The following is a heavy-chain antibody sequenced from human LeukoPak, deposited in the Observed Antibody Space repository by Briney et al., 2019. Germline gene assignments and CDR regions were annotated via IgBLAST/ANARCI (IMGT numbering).Heavy chain of an antibody. Sequence: QSGGSLRLSCAASGFTFSSYAMSWVRQAPGKGLEWVSYISSSGSTIYYADSVKGRFTISRDNSKNTLYLQMNSLRAENTAVYYCARDPGYNYMFDYWGQGTLVTVSS. V-gene: IGHV3-48*01. CDR3: ARDPGYNYMFDY. J-gene: IGHJ4*02. CDR1: GFTFSSYA. CDR2: ISSSGSTI. D-gene: IGHD5-24*01.